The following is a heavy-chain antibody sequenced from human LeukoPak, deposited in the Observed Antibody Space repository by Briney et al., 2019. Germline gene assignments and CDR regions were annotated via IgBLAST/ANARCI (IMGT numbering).Heavy chain of an antibody. Sequence: PGGSLRLSCAASGCTFSSYGMHWVRQAPGKGLEWVAFIRYDGSNKYYADSVKGRFTISRDNSKNTLYLQMNSLRAEDTAVYYCAKVRTTGTTHPGSDFDYWGQGTLVTVSS. CDR3: AKVRTTGTTHPGSDFDY. CDR1: GCTFSSYG. V-gene: IGHV3-30*02. J-gene: IGHJ4*02. CDR2: IRYDGSNK. D-gene: IGHD1-1*01.